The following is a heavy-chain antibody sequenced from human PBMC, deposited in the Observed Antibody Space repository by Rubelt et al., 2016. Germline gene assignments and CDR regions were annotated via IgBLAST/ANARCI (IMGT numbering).Heavy chain of an antibody. Sequence: QVQLQESGPGLVKPSETLSLTCTVSGGSISSYDWSWIRQPPGKGPEWIGYVYYTGSTHYNPSLKSRVTISADRSKNQLSLKRSSVPAADTAVYYWARESVYKSFGEGPASHFFDYWGQGTLATVSS. CDR1: GGSISSYD. D-gene: IGHD3-10*01. J-gene: IGHJ4*02. CDR2: VYYTGST. CDR3: ARESVYKSFGEGPASHFFDY. V-gene: IGHV4-59*01.